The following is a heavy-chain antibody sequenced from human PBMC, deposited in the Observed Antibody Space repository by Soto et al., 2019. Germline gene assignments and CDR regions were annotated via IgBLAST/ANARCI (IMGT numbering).Heavy chain of an antibody. CDR3: AKNIGSSSGFDY. CDR1: GFTFSNHA. V-gene: IGHV3-23*01. D-gene: IGHD6-6*01. J-gene: IGHJ4*02. Sequence: EVQVLESGGGLVQPGGSLRLSCAATGFTFSNHAMNWVRQAPGKGLEWVSGISGGGDSTRYADSVKGRFTISRDNSENTLYLQMYSLRADDTAIYSCAKNIGSSSGFDYWGQGTLVTVSS. CDR2: ISGGGDST.